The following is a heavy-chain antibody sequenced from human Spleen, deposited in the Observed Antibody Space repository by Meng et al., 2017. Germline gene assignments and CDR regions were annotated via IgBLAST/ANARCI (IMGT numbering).Heavy chain of an antibody. J-gene: IGHJ5*02. Sequence: GESLKISCAASGFTFSSYGMHWVRQAPGKGLEWVAVIWYDGSNKYYADSVKGRFTISRDNSKNTLYLQMNSLRAEDTAVYYCARDLKYCSSTSCYGNNWFDPWGQGTLVTVSS. CDR1: GFTFSSYG. CDR2: IWYDGSNK. D-gene: IGHD2-2*01. V-gene: IGHV3-33*01. CDR3: ARDLKYCSSTSCYGNNWFDP.